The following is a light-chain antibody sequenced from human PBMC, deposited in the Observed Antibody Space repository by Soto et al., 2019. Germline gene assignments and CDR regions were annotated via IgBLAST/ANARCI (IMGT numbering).Light chain of an antibody. V-gene: IGKV3D-15*01. CDR1: QSVSSN. Sequence: EVVITQSPATLSISPGERATLSCRASQSVSSNLAWYQQKPGQAPRLLIYGASTRATGIPARFSGSGSGTEFTLTISSLQSEDFAVYYCQQYNNWPLTSGGGTKVDIK. J-gene: IGKJ4*01. CDR3: QQYNNWPLT. CDR2: GAS.